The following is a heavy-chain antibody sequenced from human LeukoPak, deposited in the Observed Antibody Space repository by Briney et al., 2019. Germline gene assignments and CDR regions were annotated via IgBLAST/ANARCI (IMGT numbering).Heavy chain of an antibody. CDR3: ATWADCSSTSCYTLYYYYMDV. CDR2: VDPEDGEA. V-gene: IGHV1-69-2*01. J-gene: IGHJ6*03. Sequence: ASVKVSCKVSGYTFTDYYMHWVQQAPGKGLVLMGLVDPEDGEAIYAEKFQGRVTITADTSTDTAYMELSSLRSEDTAVYYCATWADCSSTSCYTLYYYYMDVWGKGTTVTVSS. CDR1: GYTFTDYY. D-gene: IGHD2-2*02.